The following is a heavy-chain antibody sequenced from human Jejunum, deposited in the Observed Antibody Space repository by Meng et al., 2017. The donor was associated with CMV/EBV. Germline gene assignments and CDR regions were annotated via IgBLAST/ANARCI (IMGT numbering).Heavy chain of an antibody. CDR2: IKHEADGGTI. CDR3: AAGTGMTDFDY. J-gene: IGHJ4*02. D-gene: IGHD1-1*01. CDR1: GFNLTKAW. Sequence: AGFNLTKAWMSWVRQAPGKGLEWVGRIKHEADGGTIDYAAPVKGRFTISRDDSIKTVYLQMNSLKTDDTAVYYCAAGTGMTDFDYWGQGTLVTVSS. V-gene: IGHV3-15*01.